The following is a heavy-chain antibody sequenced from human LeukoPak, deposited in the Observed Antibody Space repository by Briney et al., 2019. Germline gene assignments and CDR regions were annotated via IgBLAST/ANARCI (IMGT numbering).Heavy chain of an antibody. D-gene: IGHD2/OR15-2a*01. CDR3: ARGKTSQNIVTRKTYNWFDP. CDR2: ISSSSDYI. CDR1: GFTFSSYS. V-gene: IGHV3-21*01. J-gene: IGHJ5*02. Sequence: GGSLRLSCVASGFTFSSYSMNWVRQAPGKGLEWVSSISSSSDYIYYADSVKGRFTISRDNAKNSLYLRMKSLRAEDTAVYYCARGKTSQNIVTRKTYNWFDPWGQGTLVTVSS.